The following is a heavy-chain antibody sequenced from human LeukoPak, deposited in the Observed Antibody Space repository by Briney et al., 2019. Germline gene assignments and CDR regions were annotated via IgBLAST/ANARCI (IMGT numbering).Heavy chain of an antibody. CDR3: AKAGYSYGIPFFDY. CDR2: ISSSGSTI. J-gene: IGHJ4*02. Sequence: GGSLRLSCAASGFTFSDYYMSWIRQAPGKGLEWVSYISSSGSTIYYADSVKGRFTISRDNAKNTLYLQMNSLRADDTAVYYCAKAGYSYGIPFFDYWGQGTLVTVSS. V-gene: IGHV3-11*01. D-gene: IGHD5-18*01. CDR1: GFTFSDYY.